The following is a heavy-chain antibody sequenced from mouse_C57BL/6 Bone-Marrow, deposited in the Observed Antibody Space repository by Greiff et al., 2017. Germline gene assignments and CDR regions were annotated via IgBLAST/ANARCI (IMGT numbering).Heavy chain of an antibody. CDR1: GYTFTSYG. Sequence: VKLVESGAELARPGASVKLSCKASGYTFTSYGISWVKQRTGQGLEWIGEIDPRSGNTYYNEKFKGKATLTADKSSSTADMELRSLTSEDSAVYFCARGYFDVWGTGTTVTVSS. J-gene: IGHJ1*03. CDR2: IDPRSGNT. CDR3: ARGYFDV. V-gene: IGHV1-81*01.